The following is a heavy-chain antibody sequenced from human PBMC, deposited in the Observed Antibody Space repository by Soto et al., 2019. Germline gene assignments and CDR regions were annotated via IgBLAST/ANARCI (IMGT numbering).Heavy chain of an antibody. D-gene: IGHD5-18*01. CDR2: IYYSGST. J-gene: IGHJ4*02. Sequence: QVQLQESGPGLVKPSETLSLTCTVSGGSISSYYWSWIRQPPGNGLEWIGYIYYSGSTNYNPSLKSRVTISVDTSKSQFSLKLSSVTPADTVVYYCAIGRIQLWYPFDYWGQGTLVTVSS. CDR1: GGSISSYY. V-gene: IGHV4-59*01. CDR3: AIGRIQLWYPFDY.